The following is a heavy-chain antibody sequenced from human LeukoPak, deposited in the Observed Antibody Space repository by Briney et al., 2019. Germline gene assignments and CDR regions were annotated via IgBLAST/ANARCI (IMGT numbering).Heavy chain of an antibody. CDR1: GFTFSRYT. CDR2: ITSISSYI. V-gene: IGHV3-21*01. Sequence: TGGSLRLSCAASGFTFSRYTMTWVRQAPGKGLEWVSSITSISSYIYYADSVKGRFTISRDNAENSLYLQLNSLRAEDTAVYYCAKEHSPYCSGDACYDYFDYWGQGILVTVSS. J-gene: IGHJ4*02. D-gene: IGHD2-15*01. CDR3: AKEHSPYCSGDACYDYFDY.